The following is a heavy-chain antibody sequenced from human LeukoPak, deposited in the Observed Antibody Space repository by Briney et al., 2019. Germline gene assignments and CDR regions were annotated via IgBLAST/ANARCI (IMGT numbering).Heavy chain of an antibody. J-gene: IGHJ5*02. D-gene: IGHD5-18*01. CDR3: ARIHRSNWFDP. CDR2: ITTGGPTM. V-gene: IGHV3-11*01. Sequence: GGSLRLSCAASGITLSDHYMSWIRQAPGEGPEWVSYITTGGPTMYYADSVRGRSTISGDNAKNSLYLQMNSLRADDTAVYFCARIHRSNWFDPWGQGTLVTVSS. CDR1: GITLSDHY.